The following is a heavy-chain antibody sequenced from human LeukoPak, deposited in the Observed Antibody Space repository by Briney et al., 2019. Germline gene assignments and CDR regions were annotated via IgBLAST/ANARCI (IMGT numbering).Heavy chain of an antibody. J-gene: IGHJ4*02. V-gene: IGHV3-23*03. D-gene: IGHD3-16*01. CDR3: ICSTLGF. Sequence: GGSLRLSCTVSGFTLSSYEMSWIRQAPGKGLEWVSSIDYDGGSGHYADSVKGRFTISRDDSKNTTFLQMDSLKTEDTAVYYCICSTLGFWGQGTLVTVSS. CDR2: IDYDGGSG. CDR1: GFTLSSYE.